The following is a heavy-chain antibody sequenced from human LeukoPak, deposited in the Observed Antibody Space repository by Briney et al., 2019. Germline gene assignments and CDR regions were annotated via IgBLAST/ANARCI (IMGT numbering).Heavy chain of an antibody. CDR1: GYTFTGYY. D-gene: IGHD3-10*01. CDR3: ARDPAEGSGSFDY. J-gene: IGHJ4*02. V-gene: IGHV1-2*04. CDR2: INPNSGGT. Sequence: GASVKVSCKASGYTFTGYYMHWVRQAPGQGLEWMGWINPNSGGTNYAQKFQGWVTMTRDTSISTAYMELSRLRSDDTAVYYCARDPAEGSGSFDYWGQGTLVTVSS.